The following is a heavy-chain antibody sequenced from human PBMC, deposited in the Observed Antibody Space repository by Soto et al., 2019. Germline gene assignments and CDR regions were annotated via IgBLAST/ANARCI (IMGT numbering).Heavy chain of an antibody. Sequence: TGESLKISWKGSGCSFTSYCIGWVRQMPGKGLEWMGIIYPGDSDTRYSPSFQGQVTISADKSISTAYLQWSSLKASDTAMYYCARREGPTPENYYYYGMDVWGQGTTVTVSS. CDR3: ARREGPTPENYYYYGMDV. V-gene: IGHV5-51*01. J-gene: IGHJ6*02. CDR1: GCSFTSYC. D-gene: IGHD1-26*01. CDR2: IYPGDSDT.